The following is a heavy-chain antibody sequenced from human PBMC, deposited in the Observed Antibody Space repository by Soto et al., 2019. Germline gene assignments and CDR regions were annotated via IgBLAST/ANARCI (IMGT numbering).Heavy chain of an antibody. CDR1: GFTVSSSY. Sequence: PGGSLRLSCAASGFTVSSSYMSWVRQAPGKGLEWVSLIYSGGSTYYADSAKGRFTISRDNSKNTLYLQMNSLRTEDTAVYYCATSISGYGPLDVWGQGTTVPVSS. D-gene: IGHD5-12*01. CDR2: IYSGGST. CDR3: ATSISGYGPLDV. V-gene: IGHV3-53*01. J-gene: IGHJ6*02.